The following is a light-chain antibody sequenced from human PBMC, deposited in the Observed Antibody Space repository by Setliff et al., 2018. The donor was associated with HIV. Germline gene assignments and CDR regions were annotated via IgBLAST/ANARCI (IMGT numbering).Light chain of an antibody. CDR2: GVN. CDR1: STDIGGYNF. V-gene: IGLV2-14*01. CDR3: SSYTSSGTYV. J-gene: IGLJ1*01. Sequence: QSALAQPASVSGSPGQSITISCTGTSTDIGGYNFVSWYQQHPGKAPKVMIYGVNNRPSGVSYRFSGSKSVNTASLTISGLLAEDEADYYCSSYTSSGTYVFGTGTKVTVL.